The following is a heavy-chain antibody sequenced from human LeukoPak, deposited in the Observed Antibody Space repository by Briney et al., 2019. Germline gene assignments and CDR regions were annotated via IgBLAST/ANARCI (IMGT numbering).Heavy chain of an antibody. D-gene: IGHD6-19*01. CDR2: IYYSGST. J-gene: IGHJ4*02. V-gene: IGHV4-59*01. CDR3: ARERIAVAGGYYFDY. CDR1: GGSISSYY. Sequence: PSETLSLTCTVSGGSISSYYWSWIRQPPGQGLEWIGYIYYSGSTNYNPSLKSRVTISVDTSKNQFYLKLSSVTAADTAVYYCARERIAVAGGYYFDYWGQGTLVTVSS.